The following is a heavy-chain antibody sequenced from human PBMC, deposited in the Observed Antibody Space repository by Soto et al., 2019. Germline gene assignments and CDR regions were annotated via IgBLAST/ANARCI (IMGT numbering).Heavy chain of an antibody. Sequence: PSETQSLTSTVSGFNVRSYYWSWIRQSPGKGLEWIGYIYYSGSTKYKPSLKSRVTISVDTSKNQFSLKVSSATAADTAVYYCARHSNRNYGLYYFDYWGLGALVTVSS. CDR1: GFNVRSYY. J-gene: IGHJ4*02. V-gene: IGHV4-59*08. CDR2: IYYSGST. CDR3: ARHSNRNYGLYYFDY. D-gene: IGHD4-4*01.